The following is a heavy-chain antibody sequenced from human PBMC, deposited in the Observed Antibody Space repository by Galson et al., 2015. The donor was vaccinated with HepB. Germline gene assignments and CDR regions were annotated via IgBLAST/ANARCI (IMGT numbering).Heavy chain of an antibody. Sequence: SLRLSCAASGFTFSSYAMHWVRQAPGKGLEWVAVISYDGSNKYYADSVKGRFTISRDNSKNTLYLQMNSLRAEDTAVYYCARGLNLLTDDAFDIWGQGTMVTVSS. CDR1: GFTFSSYA. CDR3: ARGLNLLTDDAFDI. V-gene: IGHV3-30-3*01. J-gene: IGHJ3*02. D-gene: IGHD1-7*01. CDR2: ISYDGSNK.